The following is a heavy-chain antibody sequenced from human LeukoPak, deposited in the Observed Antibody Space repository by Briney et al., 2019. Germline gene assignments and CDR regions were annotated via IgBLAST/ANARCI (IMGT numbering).Heavy chain of an antibody. Sequence: GGSLRLSCAASGFTFSSYWMSWVRQAPGKGLEWVANIKQDGSEKYYVDSVKGRFTISRDNSKNTLYLQTNSLRAEETAVYYCARDGVIAAAGTGNWFDPWGQGTLVTVSS. CDR3: ARDGVIAAAGTGNWFDP. J-gene: IGHJ5*02. D-gene: IGHD6-13*01. CDR1: GFTFSSYW. V-gene: IGHV3-7*01. CDR2: IKQDGSEK.